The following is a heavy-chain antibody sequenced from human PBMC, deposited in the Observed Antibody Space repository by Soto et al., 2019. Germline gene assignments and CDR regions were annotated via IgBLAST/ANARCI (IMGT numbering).Heavy chain of an antibody. CDR1: GGSINGATYY. CDR3: ASGTLVAGPFDALDI. V-gene: IGHV4-39*01. J-gene: IGHJ3*02. D-gene: IGHD6-19*01. Sequence: SETLSLTCTVSGGSINGATYYWEWIRQSPGKGLEWIGNIHYSGNTYYNPSLKSRVTISVDTSKNQFSLRLSSVTAADTAVYYCASGTLVAGPFDALDIWGQGTMVTVSS. CDR2: IHYSGNT.